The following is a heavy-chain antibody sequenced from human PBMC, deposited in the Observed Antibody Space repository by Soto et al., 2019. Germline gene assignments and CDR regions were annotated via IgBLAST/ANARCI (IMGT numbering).Heavy chain of an antibody. Sequence: SETLSLTCTVSGGSISSYYWSLIRQPPGKGLEWIGYFYYSGSTNYNPSLKSRVTISVDTSKNQFSLKLSSVTAADTAVYYCARRYGPCFDYWGQGTLVTVSS. D-gene: IGHD5-18*01. CDR1: GGSISSYY. J-gene: IGHJ4*02. V-gene: IGHV4-59*08. CDR2: FYYSGST. CDR3: ARRYGPCFDY.